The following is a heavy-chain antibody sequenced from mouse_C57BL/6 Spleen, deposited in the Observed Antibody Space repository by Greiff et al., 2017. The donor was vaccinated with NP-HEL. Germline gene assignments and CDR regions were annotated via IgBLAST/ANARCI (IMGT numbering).Heavy chain of an antibody. CDR1: GYAFTNYL. V-gene: IGHV1-54*01. Sequence: QVQLQQSGAELVRPGTSVKVSCKASGYAFTNYLIEWVKQRPGQGLEWIGVINPGSGGTNYNEKFKGKATLTADKSSSTAYMQLSSLTSEDSAVYFCASRSQYYSNAMDYWGQGTSVTVSS. CDR2: INPGSGGT. CDR3: ASRSQYYSNAMDY. J-gene: IGHJ4*01. D-gene: IGHD2-5*01.